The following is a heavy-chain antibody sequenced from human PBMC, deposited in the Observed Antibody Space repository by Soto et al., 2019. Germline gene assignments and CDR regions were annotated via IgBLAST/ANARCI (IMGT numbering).Heavy chain of an antibody. CDR3: ARGARDREWLP. CDR2: ISSSSSYI. V-gene: IGHV3-21*01. CDR1: GVTFSSYT. D-gene: IGHD5-12*01. Sequence: EVQLVESGGGLVKPGGSLRLSCAASGVTFSSYTMNWVRKAPGKGLEWVSSISSSSSYIFYADSVKGRFTISRDNAKNSLYLQMNSLRAEDTAVYYCARGARDREWLPWGQGTLVTVSS. J-gene: IGHJ5*02.